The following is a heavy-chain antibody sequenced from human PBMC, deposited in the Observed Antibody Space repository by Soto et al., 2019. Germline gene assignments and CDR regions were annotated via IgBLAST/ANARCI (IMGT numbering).Heavy chain of an antibody. CDR1: GFMFSSAW. Sequence: EVQVVESGGDLVEPGGSLRLSCETSGFMFSSAWMSWVRQAPGKGLEWVARIKSKKDGGARDYAAPVNGRFSISRDDSKSTVYLQMNSLRAEDTALYYCVEGWNDFWGQGTLCTVSS. CDR2: IKSKKDGGAR. D-gene: IGHD1-1*01. J-gene: IGHJ4*02. CDR3: VEGWNDF. V-gene: IGHV3-15*01.